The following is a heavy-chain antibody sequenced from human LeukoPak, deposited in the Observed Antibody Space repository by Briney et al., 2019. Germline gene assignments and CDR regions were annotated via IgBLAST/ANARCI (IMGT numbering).Heavy chain of an antibody. D-gene: IGHD6-19*01. CDR2: IYSSGST. J-gene: IGHJ4*02. Sequence: PSETLSLTCTVSGGSISSYYWSWIRQPAGKGLEWIGRIYSSGSTNYSPSLKSRVTMSVDTSKDQFSLNLTSLTAADTAFYYCARESYSSGWYKDYWGQEILVTVSS. CDR1: GGSISSYY. V-gene: IGHV4-4*07. CDR3: ARESYSSGWYKDY.